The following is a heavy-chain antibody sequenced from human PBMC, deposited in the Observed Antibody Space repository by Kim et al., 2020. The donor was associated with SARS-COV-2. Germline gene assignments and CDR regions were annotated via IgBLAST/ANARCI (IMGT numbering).Heavy chain of an antibody. CDR3: ARAMGITIFGVVIVNWFDP. J-gene: IGHJ5*02. Sequence: SETLPLTCTVSGGSISSGGYYWSWIRQHPGKGLEWIGYIYYSGSTYYNPSLKSRVTISVDTSKNQFSLKLSSVTAADTAVYYCARAMGITIFGVVIVNWFDPWGQGTLVTVSS. CDR1: GGSISSGGYY. D-gene: IGHD3-3*01. V-gene: IGHV4-31*03. CDR2: IYYSGST.